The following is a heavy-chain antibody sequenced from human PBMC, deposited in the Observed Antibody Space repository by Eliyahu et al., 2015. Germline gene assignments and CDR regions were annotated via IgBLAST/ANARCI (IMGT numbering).Heavy chain of an antibody. CDR3: ARNFLIVGAFKPRGAFDI. V-gene: IGHV1-8*01. D-gene: IGHD1-26*01. Sequence: QVQLVQSGAEVKKPGASVKVSCKASGYXFPXYXXNWVRQATGQGLEWMGWMNPNSGNTGYAQKFQGRVTMTRNTSISTAYMELSSLRSEDTAVYYCARNFLIVGAFKPRGAFDIWGQGTMVTVFS. CDR2: MNPNSGNT. CDR1: GYXFPXYX. J-gene: IGHJ3*02.